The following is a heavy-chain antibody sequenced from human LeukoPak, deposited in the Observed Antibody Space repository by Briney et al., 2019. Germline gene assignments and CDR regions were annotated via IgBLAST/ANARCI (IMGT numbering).Heavy chain of an antibody. CDR3: ARGAYYGSGNYVGEWFDP. V-gene: IGHV3-30*04. CDR2: ISYDGDSK. J-gene: IGHJ5*02. CDR1: GFAFNNYA. D-gene: IGHD3-10*01. Sequence: PGGSLRLSCAASGFAFNNYALHWLRQTPGKGLEWLAVISYDGDSKYYADSVGGRFSISRDNSKNTLYLQMTRLRSADTAKYFTARGAYYGSGNYVGEWFDPWGQGTLVTVSS.